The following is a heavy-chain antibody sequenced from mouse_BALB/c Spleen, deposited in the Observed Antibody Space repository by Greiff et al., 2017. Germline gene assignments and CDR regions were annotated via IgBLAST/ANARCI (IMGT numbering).Heavy chain of an antibody. CDR3: ARGRTDYFDY. V-gene: IGHV1-80*01. Sequence: QVQLQQSGAELVRPGSSVKISCKASGYAFSSYWMNWVKQRPGQGLEWIGQIYPGDGDTNYNGKFKGKATLTADKSSSTAYMQLSSLTSEDSAVYFCARGRTDYFDYWGQGTTLTVSS. J-gene: IGHJ2*01. CDR1: GYAFSSYW. CDR2: IYPGDGDT.